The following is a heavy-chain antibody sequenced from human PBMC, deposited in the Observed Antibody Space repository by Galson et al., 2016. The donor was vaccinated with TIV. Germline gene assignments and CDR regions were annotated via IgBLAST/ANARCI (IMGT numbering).Heavy chain of an antibody. V-gene: IGHV1-2*02. D-gene: IGHD1/OR15-1a*01. CDR2: INPNSGGT. CDR1: GYTFTEYY. CDR3: ARGDWDSDYYYLLDV. Sequence: SVKVSCKASGYTFTEYYIHWVRQAPGQGLEWMGWINPNSGGTMYPHNLQGRVTMTIDTSTNTAYMELRNLRSDDTAVYYCARGDWDSDYYYLLDVWGQGTTVSVS. J-gene: IGHJ6*02.